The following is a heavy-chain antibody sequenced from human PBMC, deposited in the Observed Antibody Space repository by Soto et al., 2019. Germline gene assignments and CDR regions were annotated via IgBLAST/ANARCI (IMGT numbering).Heavy chain of an antibody. J-gene: IGHJ6*03. V-gene: IGHV3-23*01. CDR1: GFTFSSYA. D-gene: IGHD3-9*01. Sequence: GGSLRLSCAASGFTFSSYAMSWVRQAPGKGLEWVSAISGSGGSTYYADSVKGRFTISRDNSKNTLYLQMNSLRAEDTAVYYCAKIGTISPTYPYHYMDVWGKGTTVTVSS. CDR2: ISGSGGST. CDR3: AKIGTISPTYPYHYMDV.